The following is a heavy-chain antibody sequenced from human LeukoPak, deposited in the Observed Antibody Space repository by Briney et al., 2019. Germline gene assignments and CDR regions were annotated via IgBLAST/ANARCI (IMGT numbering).Heavy chain of an antibody. CDR3: AKDGRGSYYVSEKIGALDY. Sequence: PGGSLRLSCAASGFTFSSYAMSWVRQAPGKGLEWVSAISGSGGSTYYADSVKGRFTISRDNSKNTLYLQMNSLRAEDTAVYYCAKDGRGSYYVSEKIGALDYWGQGTLVTVSS. V-gene: IGHV3-23*01. CDR2: ISGSGGST. J-gene: IGHJ4*02. D-gene: IGHD1-26*01. CDR1: GFTFSSYA.